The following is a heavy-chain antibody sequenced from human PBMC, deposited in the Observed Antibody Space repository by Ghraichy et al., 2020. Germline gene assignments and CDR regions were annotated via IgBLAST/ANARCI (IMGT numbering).Heavy chain of an antibody. CDR1: GGSISSYY. Sequence: SETLSLTCTVSGGSISSYYWSWIRQPPGKGLEWIGYIYYSGSTNYNPSLKSRVTISVDTSKNQFSLKLSSVTAADTAVYYCARGPGGGSYWVEGGMDVWGQGTTVTVSS. CDR2: IYYSGST. CDR3: ARGPGGGSYWVEGGMDV. D-gene: IGHD1-26*01. J-gene: IGHJ6*02. V-gene: IGHV4-59*01.